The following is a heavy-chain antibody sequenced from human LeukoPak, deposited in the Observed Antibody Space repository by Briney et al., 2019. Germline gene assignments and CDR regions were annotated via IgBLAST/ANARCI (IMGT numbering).Heavy chain of an antibody. J-gene: IGHJ4*02. CDR2: ISSNGGST. CDR1: GFTFSSYA. V-gene: IGHV3-64*01. D-gene: IGHD4-17*01. CDR3: ARDYGEYYFDY. Sequence: GGSLRLSCAASGFTFSSYAMHWVRQAPGKGLEYVSAISSNGGSTYYANSVKGRFTISRDNAKNSLYLQMNSLRAEDTAVYYCARDYGEYYFDYWGQGTLVTVSS.